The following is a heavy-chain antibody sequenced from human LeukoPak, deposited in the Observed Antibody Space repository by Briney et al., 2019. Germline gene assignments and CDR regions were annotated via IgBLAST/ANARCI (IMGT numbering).Heavy chain of an antibody. Sequence: ASVKVSCKVSGYSFNDLSVHWVRQAPGKGLQWMGGYDPEYGDTIYAQNSQGRLTMTEDTSTATAFMEVSSLRSEDTAVYYCTAVSLLRGYDVLTFYSYPNYFDFWGQGTLVTVSS. V-gene: IGHV1-24*01. CDR2: YDPEYGDT. CDR3: TAVSLLRGYDVLTFYSYPNYFDF. CDR1: GYSFNDLS. D-gene: IGHD3-9*01. J-gene: IGHJ4*02.